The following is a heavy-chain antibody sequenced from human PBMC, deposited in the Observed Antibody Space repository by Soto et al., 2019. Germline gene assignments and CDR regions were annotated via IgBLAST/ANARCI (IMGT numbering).Heavy chain of an antibody. V-gene: IGHV4-39*01. CDR3: ARSGSYPYYYYGMDV. J-gene: IGHJ6*02. CDR2: IYYSGST. Sequence: SETLSLTCTVSGGSISSSSYYWGWIRQPPGKGLEWIGSIYYSGSTYYNPSLKSRVTISVDTSENQFSLKLSSVTAADTAVYYCARSGSYPYYYYGMDVWGQGTTVTVSS. D-gene: IGHD3-3*01. CDR1: GGSISSSSYY.